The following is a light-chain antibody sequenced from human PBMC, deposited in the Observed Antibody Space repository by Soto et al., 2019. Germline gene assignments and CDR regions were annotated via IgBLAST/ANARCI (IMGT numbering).Light chain of an antibody. CDR2: DAS. Sequence: DIQMTQSPSSLSASVGDRVTITCQASQDMSKYLNWYQQKPGKAPKLLIYDASKLETGVPSRFSGSGSETDFTLTINSLQPEDIAKYYCQQYKSLLSFGPGTKVDIK. V-gene: IGKV1-33*01. CDR3: QQYKSLLS. CDR1: QDMSKY. J-gene: IGKJ3*01.